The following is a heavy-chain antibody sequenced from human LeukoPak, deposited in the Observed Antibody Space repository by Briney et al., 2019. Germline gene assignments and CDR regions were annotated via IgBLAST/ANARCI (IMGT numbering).Heavy chain of an antibody. Sequence: GESLKISCEGSGYSFTNYWIGWVRQMPGKGLEWMGIIYPRDSDTRYSPSFQGQVTISADKSINTAYLQWTSLKASDTAMYYCARLWYSGSYYPLGYWGQGTLVTVSS. CDR3: ARLWYSGSYYPLGY. J-gene: IGHJ4*02. D-gene: IGHD1-26*01. V-gene: IGHV5-51*01. CDR1: GYSFTNYW. CDR2: IYPRDSDT.